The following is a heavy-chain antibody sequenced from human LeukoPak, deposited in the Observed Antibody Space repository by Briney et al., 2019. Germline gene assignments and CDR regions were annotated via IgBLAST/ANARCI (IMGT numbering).Heavy chain of an antibody. Sequence: PSETLSLTCAVYGGPFSGYYWSWIRQPPGKGLEWIGEINHSGSTNYNPSLKSRVTISVDTSKNQFSLKLSSVTAADTAVYYCARFSELRLGELSTDAFDIWGQGTMVTVSS. CDR1: GGPFSGYY. CDR3: ARFSELRLGELSTDAFDI. CDR2: INHSGST. D-gene: IGHD3-16*02. V-gene: IGHV4-34*01. J-gene: IGHJ3*02.